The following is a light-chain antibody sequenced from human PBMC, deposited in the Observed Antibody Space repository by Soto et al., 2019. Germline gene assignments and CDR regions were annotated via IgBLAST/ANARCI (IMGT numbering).Light chain of an antibody. CDR1: ESISSW. CDR3: HQYSASHT. V-gene: IGKV1-5*03. J-gene: IGKJ4*01. Sequence: DIQMTQSPSTLSASVGDRIIITCRASESISSWLAWYQQKPGKDPKLLIYKASTLESGVPSRFSASGSGTEFTLTISSLQPDDSATYFCHQYSASHTFGGGTKVEI. CDR2: KAS.